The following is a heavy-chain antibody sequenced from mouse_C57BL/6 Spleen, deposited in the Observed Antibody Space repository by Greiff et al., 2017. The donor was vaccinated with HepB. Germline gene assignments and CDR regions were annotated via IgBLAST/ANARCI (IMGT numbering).Heavy chain of an antibody. CDR2: IHPNSGST. CDR1: GYTFTSYW. D-gene: IGHD1-1*01. V-gene: IGHV1-64*01. J-gene: IGHJ4*01. CDR3: ARDYYGSSTLYYAMDY. Sequence: VQLQQPGAELVKPGASVKLSCKASGYTFTSYWMHWVKQRPGQGLEWIGMIHPNSGSTNYNEKFKSKATLTVDKSSSPAYMQLSSLTSEDSAVYYCARDYYGSSTLYYAMDYWGQGTSVTVSS.